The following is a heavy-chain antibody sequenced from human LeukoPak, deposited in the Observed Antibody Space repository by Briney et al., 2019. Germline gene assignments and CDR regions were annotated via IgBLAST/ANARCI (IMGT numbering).Heavy chain of an antibody. D-gene: IGHD6-19*01. V-gene: IGHV3-23*01. CDR1: GVTFSSYA. CDR3: AKDRAGSAVAGGFDY. CDR2: ISGSGGST. J-gene: IGHJ4*02. Sequence: GGSLRLSCAASGVTFSSYAMSWVRQAPGKGLEWVSAISGSGGSTYYADSVKGRFTISRDNSKNTLYLQMNSLRAEDTAVYYCAKDRAGSAVAGGFDYWGQGTLVTVSS.